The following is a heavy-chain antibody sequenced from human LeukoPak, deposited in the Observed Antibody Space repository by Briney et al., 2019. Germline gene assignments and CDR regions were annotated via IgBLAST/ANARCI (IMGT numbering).Heavy chain of an antibody. CDR3: ARDRGNSGAAYFDY. CDR2: ISYSGST. Sequence: PSETLCLTCTVSGGSLSSYYWSWLRQPPGKGLEWIGYISYSGSTNYNTSLKSRVTISVDTSKNQFSLKLRSVTAADTAVYYCARDRGNSGAAYFDYWGQGTLVTVSS. J-gene: IGHJ4*02. CDR1: GGSLSSYY. V-gene: IGHV4-59*01. D-gene: IGHD4-23*01.